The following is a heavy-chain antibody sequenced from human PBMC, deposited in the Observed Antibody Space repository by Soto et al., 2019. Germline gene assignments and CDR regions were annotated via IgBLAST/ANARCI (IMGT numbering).Heavy chain of an antibody. CDR1: GFTFDDYA. CDR3: AKDISFGGSLYYFDY. Sequence: EVQLVESGGGLVQPGRSLRLSCAASGFTFDDYAMHWVRQAPGKGLEWVSGISWNSGSIGYADSVKGRFTISRDNAKNSLYLQMNSLRAEDTALYYCAKDISFGGSLYYFDYWGQGTLVTVSS. CDR2: ISWNSGSI. J-gene: IGHJ4*02. D-gene: IGHD3-16*01. V-gene: IGHV3-9*01.